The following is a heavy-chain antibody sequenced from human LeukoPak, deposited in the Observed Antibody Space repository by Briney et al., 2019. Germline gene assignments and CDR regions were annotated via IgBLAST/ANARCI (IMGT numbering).Heavy chain of an antibody. V-gene: IGHV4-34*01. Sequence: SETLSLTCAVYGGSFSGYYWSWIRQPPGKGLEWIGEINHSGSTNYNPSLKSRVTISVDTSKNQFSLKLSSVTAADTAVYYCARLAAAGYYFDYWGQGTLVTVSS. CDR2: INHSGST. CDR1: GGSFSGYY. D-gene: IGHD6-13*01. CDR3: ARLAAAGYYFDY. J-gene: IGHJ4*02.